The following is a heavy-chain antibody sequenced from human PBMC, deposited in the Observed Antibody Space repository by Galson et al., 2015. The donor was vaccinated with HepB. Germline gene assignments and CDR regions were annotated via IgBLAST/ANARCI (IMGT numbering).Heavy chain of an antibody. V-gene: IGHV3-7*01. Sequence: SLRLSCAASGFSFSSYWMSWVRQAPGKGLEWVANIKQDGKEKYYVDSVKGRFTISRDNAENSLYLQMNSLRAEDTAVYYCARRSGSYFDVILGRFDYWGQGTLVTVSS. CDR1: GFSFSSYW. D-gene: IGHD1-26*01. CDR3: ARRSGSYFDVILGRFDY. CDR2: IKQDGKEK. J-gene: IGHJ4*02.